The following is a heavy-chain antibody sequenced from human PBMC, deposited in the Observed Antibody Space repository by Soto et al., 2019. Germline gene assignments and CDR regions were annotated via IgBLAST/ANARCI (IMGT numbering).Heavy chain of an antibody. CDR1: GGSITDYS. V-gene: IGHV4-4*07. D-gene: IGHD1-7*01. CDR2: ISINGNS. Sequence: QGQVKESGPGLVKPSETLSLTCTVSGGSITDYSWSWIRQSAGKGLEWLGRISINGNSHYHPSLGSRVTMSIETSKNQFSLNLRSVTAADTAVYYCARESGDNWTYEVDWGQGTLVTVSS. CDR3: ARESGDNWTYEVD. J-gene: IGHJ4*02.